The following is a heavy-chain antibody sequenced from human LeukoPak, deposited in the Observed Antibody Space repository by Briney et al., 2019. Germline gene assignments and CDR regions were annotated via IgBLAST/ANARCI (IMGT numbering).Heavy chain of an antibody. CDR3: ARRPYISSSWGAFDI. CDR2: MYPPDSDT. CDR1: GYSFTSYW. D-gene: IGHD6-6*01. Sequence: GESLKISCKGSGYSFTSYWIGWVRQMPGKGLEWMGIMYPPDSDTRYSPSFQGQVTISADKSINTAYLQWSSLKASDTAMYYYARRPYISSSWGAFDIWGQGTMVTVSS. V-gene: IGHV5-51*01. J-gene: IGHJ3*02.